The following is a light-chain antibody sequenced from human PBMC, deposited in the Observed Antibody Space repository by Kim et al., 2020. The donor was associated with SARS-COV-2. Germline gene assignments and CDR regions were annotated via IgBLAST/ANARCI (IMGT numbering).Light chain of an antibody. CDR3: QAWDSSTV. CDR1: KLGNKY. J-gene: IGLJ1*01. V-gene: IGLV3-1*01. Sequence: SYELTQPPSVSVSPGQTATITCSGDKLGNKYVCWYQQKPGQSPVLVIYQNTKRPSGIPERFSGSNSGNTATLTISGTQAMDEADYYCQAWDSSTVFVPGT. CDR2: QNT.